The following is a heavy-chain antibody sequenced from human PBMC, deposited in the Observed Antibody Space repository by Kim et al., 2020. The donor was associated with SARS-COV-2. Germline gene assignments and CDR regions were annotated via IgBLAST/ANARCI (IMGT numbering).Heavy chain of an antibody. D-gene: IGHD1-1*01. Sequence: GTTFYNPSLKGRGTISVDTSRNQFSLKVNSVTAADTAVYYCARVSTTEFDYWGQGTLVSVSS. J-gene: IGHJ4*02. CDR3: ARVSTTEFDY. CDR2: GTT. V-gene: IGHV4-39*07.